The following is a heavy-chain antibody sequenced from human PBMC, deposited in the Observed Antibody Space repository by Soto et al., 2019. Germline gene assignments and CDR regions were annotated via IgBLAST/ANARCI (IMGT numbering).Heavy chain of an antibody. D-gene: IGHD3-22*01. CDR2: ISSSSSYI. Sequence: GGSLRLSCAASGFTFSSYSMNWVRRAPGKELEWVSSISSSSSYIYYADSVKGRFTISRDNAKNSLYLQMNSLRAEDTAAYYCARDLGITMIVGFDYWGQGTLVTVSS. J-gene: IGHJ4*02. CDR1: GFTFSSYS. CDR3: ARDLGITMIVGFDY. V-gene: IGHV3-21*01.